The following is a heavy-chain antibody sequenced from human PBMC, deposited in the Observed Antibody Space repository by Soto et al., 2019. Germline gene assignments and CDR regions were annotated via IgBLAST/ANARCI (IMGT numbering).Heavy chain of an antibody. J-gene: IGHJ4*02. V-gene: IGHV1-18*01. CDR2: ISAYNGNT. Sequence: QVQLVQSGAEVKKPGASVKVSCKASGYTFTSYGISWVRQATGQGLEWMGWISAYNGNTNYAQKLQGRVTMTTDTSTSTAYMELRSLRSDDTAVYYCARVRLVGQWLVLFDYWGQGTLVTVSS. CDR3: ARVRLVGQWLVLFDY. D-gene: IGHD6-19*01. CDR1: GYTFTSYG.